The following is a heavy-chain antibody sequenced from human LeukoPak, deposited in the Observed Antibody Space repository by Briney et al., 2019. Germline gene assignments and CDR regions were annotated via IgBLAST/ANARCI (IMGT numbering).Heavy chain of an antibody. CDR1: GGSLSSYY. Sequence: SETLSLTCTVSGGSLSSYYWSWLRQPPGKGLEWIGYIYYSGSTNYNPSLKSRVTISVDTSKNQFSLKLSPVTAADTAVYYFARLDLGDSEAFDYWGQGTLVTVSS. V-gene: IGHV4-59*08. CDR2: IYYSGST. J-gene: IGHJ4*02. CDR3: ARLDLGDSEAFDY. D-gene: IGHD2-21*02.